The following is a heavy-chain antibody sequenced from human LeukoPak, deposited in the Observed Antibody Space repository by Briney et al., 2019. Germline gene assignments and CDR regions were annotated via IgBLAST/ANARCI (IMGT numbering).Heavy chain of an antibody. J-gene: IGHJ3*02. CDR1: GFTFSTYS. CDR3: ARDCSSTSCYFDAFDI. V-gene: IGHV3-21*01. CDR2: ISSSSRDI. D-gene: IGHD2-2*01. Sequence: NPGGSLRLSCAASGFTFSTYSMNWVRQAPGKGLEWVSSISSSSRDIYYADSVKGRFTISGDNAKNSLYLQMNSLRAEDTAVYYCARDCSSTSCYFDAFDIWGQGTMVTVSS.